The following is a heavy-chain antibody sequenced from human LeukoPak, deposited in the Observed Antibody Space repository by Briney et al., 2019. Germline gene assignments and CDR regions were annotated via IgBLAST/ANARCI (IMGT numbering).Heavy chain of an antibody. Sequence: SETLSLTCSVSDGSITRYYWTWILQPPGKGLEWIGYFDHTGSTNFNPSLNGRVSISRDTTNNLFSLRLRSVTAADTAVYFSARGRVSSSTWYSTYYYYFYMDVWGKGTTVTVSS. V-gene: IGHV4-59*01. CDR2: FDHTGST. D-gene: IGHD1-1*01. CDR1: DGSITRYY. CDR3: ARGRVSSSTWYSTYYYYFYMDV. J-gene: IGHJ6*03.